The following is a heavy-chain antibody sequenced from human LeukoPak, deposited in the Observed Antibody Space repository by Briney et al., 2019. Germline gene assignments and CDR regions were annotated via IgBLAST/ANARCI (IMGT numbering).Heavy chain of an antibody. CDR3: AKPGGSFDY. CDR1: EFTFSRYG. D-gene: IGHD3-16*01. V-gene: IGHV3-23*01. CDR2: ISGSGGST. J-gene: IGHJ4*02. Sequence: GGSLRLSCAASEFTFSRYGMSWVRQAPGKGLEWVSSISGSGGSTQYADSVQGRFAISRDNSKNTLYLQMNSLRAEDTAVYYCAKPGGSFDYWGQGTLVTVSS.